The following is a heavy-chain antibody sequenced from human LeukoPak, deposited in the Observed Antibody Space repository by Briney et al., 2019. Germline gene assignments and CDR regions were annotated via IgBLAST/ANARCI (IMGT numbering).Heavy chain of an antibody. CDR3: ATTGNFYDMDV. Sequence: GGSLRLSCAASGFAFFSTSIHWVRQAPGKGLEWLSYSSTVTGNIYYADSVKGRFTISRDDAKSSLNLQMSSLRAEDTAVYFCATTGNFYDMDVWGKGTTVTVSS. CDR1: GFAFFSTS. D-gene: IGHD1-1*01. CDR2: SSTVTGNI. V-gene: IGHV3-48*04. J-gene: IGHJ6*03.